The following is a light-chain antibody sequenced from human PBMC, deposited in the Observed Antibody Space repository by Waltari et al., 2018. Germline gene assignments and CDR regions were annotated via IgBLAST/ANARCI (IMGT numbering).Light chain of an antibody. CDR3: SSYAGTNNLV. CDR1: RGAVGAYKY. Sequence: QSTLTQPPSASGSPGQSVTIDCTGTRGAVGAYKYVSWYQQHPGKAPKVIIFEVNKRPSGVPDRFAGSKCGNTASLTVSGLQPEDEADYFCSSYAGTNNLVFGGGTKLTVL. CDR2: EVN. V-gene: IGLV2-8*01. J-gene: IGLJ2*01.